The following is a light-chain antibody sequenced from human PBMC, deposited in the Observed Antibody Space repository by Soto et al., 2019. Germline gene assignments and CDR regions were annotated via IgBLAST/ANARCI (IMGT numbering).Light chain of an antibody. J-gene: IGKJ5*01. Sequence: EIVLLQSPDTLPLSPGERVTLSCRASQSVRSNHLAWYQQKPGQAPRPLMFGAPIRATGIPDRFSGSGSGTDFTLTISRLEPEDFGVYYCQQYGTSPTTFGQGTRLDIK. CDR1: QSVRSNH. CDR3: QQYGTSPTT. CDR2: GAP. V-gene: IGKV3-20*01.